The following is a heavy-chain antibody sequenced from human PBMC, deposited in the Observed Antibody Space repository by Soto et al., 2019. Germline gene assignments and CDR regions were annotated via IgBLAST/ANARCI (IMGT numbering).Heavy chain of an antibody. CDR1: GGTFSSYA. CDR2: IVPIVDTS. CDR3: VTVVAIPGSPDN. Sequence: QVQLVQSGAEVRQPASSVKVSCKTSGGTFSSYAIIWVRQAPGQGLEWMGGIVPIVDTSTYAQKFQGRVTITAAESTSTVYMELSSLRSDDTAVYYCVTVVAIPGSPDNWGQGTLVTVSS. J-gene: IGHJ4*02. V-gene: IGHV1-69*12. D-gene: IGHD2-15*01.